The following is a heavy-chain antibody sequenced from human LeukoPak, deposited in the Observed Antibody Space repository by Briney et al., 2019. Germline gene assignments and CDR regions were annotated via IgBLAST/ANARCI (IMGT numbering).Heavy chain of an antibody. D-gene: IGHD3-22*01. J-gene: IGHJ4*02. V-gene: IGHV3-21*01. CDR2: ISSSSSYI. CDR1: GFTFSSYS. Sequence: PGGSPRLSCAASGFTFSSYSMNWVRQAPGKGLEWVSSISSSSSYIYYADSVKGRFTISRDNAKNSLYLQMNSLRAEDTAVYYCARATYYYDSSGHYYFDYWGQGTLVTVSS. CDR3: ARATYYYDSSGHYYFDY.